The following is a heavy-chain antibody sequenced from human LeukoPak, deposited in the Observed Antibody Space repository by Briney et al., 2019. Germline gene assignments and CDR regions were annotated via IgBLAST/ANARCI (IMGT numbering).Heavy chain of an antibody. V-gene: IGHV3-33*01. CDR2: IWYDGSNK. CDR3: ARDGDPYYDFWSGYYYFDY. J-gene: IGHJ4*02. CDR1: GFTFSSYG. Sequence: QPGRSLRLSCAASGFTFSSYGMHWVRQAPGKGLEWVAVIWYDGSNKYYADSVKGRFTISRDNSKNTLYLQMNSLRAEDTAVYYCARDGDPYYDFWSGYYYFDYWGQGTLVTVSS. D-gene: IGHD3-3*01.